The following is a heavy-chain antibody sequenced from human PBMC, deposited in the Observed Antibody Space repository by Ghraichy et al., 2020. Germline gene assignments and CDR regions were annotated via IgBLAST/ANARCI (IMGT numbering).Heavy chain of an antibody. CDR2: IYTSGST. CDR3: ARLNRGFNWNYYFDY. CDR1: GGSISSYY. J-gene: IGHJ4*02. D-gene: IGHD1-7*01. V-gene: IGHV4-4*09. Sequence: SETLSLTCTVSGGSISSYYWSWIRQPPGKGLEWIGYIYTSGSTNYNPSLKSRVTISVDTSKNQFSLKLSSVTAADTAVYYCARLNRGFNWNYYFDYWGQGTLVTVSS.